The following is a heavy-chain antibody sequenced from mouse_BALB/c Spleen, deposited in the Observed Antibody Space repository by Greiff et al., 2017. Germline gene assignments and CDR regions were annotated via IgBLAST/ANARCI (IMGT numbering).Heavy chain of an antibody. V-gene: IGHV2-6-7*01. J-gene: IGHJ1*01. D-gene: IGHD2-14*01. CDR3: ARENYRSYWYFDV. CDR1: GFSLTGYG. Sequence: VQVVESGPGLVAPSQSLSITCTVSGFSLTGYGVNWVRQPPGKGLEWLGMIWGDGSTDYNSALKSRLSISKDNSKSQVFLKMNSLQTDDTARYYCARENYRSYWYFDVWGAGTTVTVSS. CDR2: IWGDGST.